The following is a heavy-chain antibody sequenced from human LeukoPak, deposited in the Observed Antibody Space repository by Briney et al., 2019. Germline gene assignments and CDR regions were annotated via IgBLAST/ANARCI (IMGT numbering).Heavy chain of an antibody. Sequence: GGSLRLSRAASGFTFSSYSMNWVRQAPGKGLEWVSSISSSSSYIYYADSVKGRFTISRDNSKNTLYLQMNSLRAEDTVVYYCAKGLLAARQRIDYWGQGTLVTVSS. D-gene: IGHD6-6*01. CDR1: GFTFSSYS. CDR3: AKGLLAARQRIDY. V-gene: IGHV3-21*01. CDR2: ISSSSSYI. J-gene: IGHJ4*02.